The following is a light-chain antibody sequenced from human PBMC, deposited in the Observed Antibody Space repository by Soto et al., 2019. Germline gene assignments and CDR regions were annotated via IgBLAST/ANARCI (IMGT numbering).Light chain of an antibody. J-gene: IGKJ4*01. CDR3: QQYNNWPGT. Sequence: DIVLTQSPGTLSLSPGERATLSCRASQSVSSSYLAWYQQKPGQAPRLLIYGASNRATGIPARFSGSGSGTEFTLTIDSLQSEDFAIYFCQQYNNWPGTFGGGTKVDIK. CDR2: GAS. CDR1: QSVSSSY. V-gene: IGKV3-15*01.